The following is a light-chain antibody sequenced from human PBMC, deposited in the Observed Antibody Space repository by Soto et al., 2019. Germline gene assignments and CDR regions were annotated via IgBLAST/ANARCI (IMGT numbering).Light chain of an antibody. CDR3: CSYAGSYAVV. V-gene: IGLV2-11*01. CDR2: DVT. CDR1: SSDVGGYNF. J-gene: IGLJ2*01. Sequence: QSALTQPRSVSGSPGQSVTVSCTGTSSDVGGYNFVSWYQQHPGEAPKLMIYDVTERPSGVPDRFSGSKSGNTASLTISGLQAEDEADYYCCSYAGSYAVVFGGGTKLTVL.